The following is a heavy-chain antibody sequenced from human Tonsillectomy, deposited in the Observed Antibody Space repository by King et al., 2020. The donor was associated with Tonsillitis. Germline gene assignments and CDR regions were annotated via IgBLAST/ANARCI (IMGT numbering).Heavy chain of an antibody. D-gene: IGHD2-2*01. CDR1: GFNFNDYA. CDR3: VKDIWGFACAATSCSDGAFDL. V-gene: IGHV3-9*01. CDR2: ISWDSNYL. J-gene: IGHJ3*01. Sequence: VQLVESGGGLVQPGRSLRLSCAASGFNFNDYAMHWVRQRPGEGLEWVSGISWDSNYLDHSDSVQGRFTVSRDNAGNSVFLQMNNLRPEDTALYYCVKDIWGFACAATSCSDGAFDLWGQGTKVTVSS.